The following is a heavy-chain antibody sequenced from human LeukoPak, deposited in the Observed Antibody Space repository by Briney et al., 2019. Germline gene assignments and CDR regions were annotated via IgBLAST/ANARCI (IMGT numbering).Heavy chain of an antibody. CDR2: ISWNSGSI. J-gene: IGHJ6*02. Sequence: GGSLRLSCAASGFTFDDYAMHWVRQAPGKGLEWVSGISWNSGSIGYADSVKGRFTISRDNAKNSLYLQMNSLRAEDTALYYCAKDAYYDSSGYYKCGMDVWGQGTTVTVSS. CDR1: GFTFDDYA. D-gene: IGHD3-22*01. V-gene: IGHV3-9*01. CDR3: AKDAYYDSSGYYKCGMDV.